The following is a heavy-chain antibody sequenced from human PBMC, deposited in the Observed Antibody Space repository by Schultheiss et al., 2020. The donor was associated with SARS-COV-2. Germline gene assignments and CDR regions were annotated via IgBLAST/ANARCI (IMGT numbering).Heavy chain of an antibody. CDR2: INHSGST. CDR3: ASERIAAAGPNWFDP. V-gene: IGHV4-34*01. CDR1: GGSISSYY. Sequence: SETLSLTCTVSGGSISSYYWSWIRQPPGKGLEWIGEINHSGSTNYNPSLKSRVTISVDTSKNQFSLKLSSVTAADTAVYYCASERIAAAGPNWFDPWGQGTLVTVSS. J-gene: IGHJ5*02. D-gene: IGHD6-13*01.